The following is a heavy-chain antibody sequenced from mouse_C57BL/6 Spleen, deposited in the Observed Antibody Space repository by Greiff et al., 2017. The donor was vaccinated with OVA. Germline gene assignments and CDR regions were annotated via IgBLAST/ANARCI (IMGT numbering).Heavy chain of an antibody. J-gene: IGHJ1*03. D-gene: IGHD1-1*01. CDR2: LSDGGSYT. CDR1: GFTFSSYA. Sequence: EVQLVESGGGLVKPGGSLKLSCAASGFTFSSYAMSWVRQTPEKRLEWVATLSDGGSYTYYPATVKGRFTISRDNAKNNLYLQMSHLKSEDTAMYYCARAITTVVATRYFDVWGTGTTVTVSS. CDR3: ARAITTVVATRYFDV. V-gene: IGHV5-4*01.